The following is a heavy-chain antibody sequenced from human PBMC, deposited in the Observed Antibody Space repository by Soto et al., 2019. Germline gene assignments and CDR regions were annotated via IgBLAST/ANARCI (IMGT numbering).Heavy chain of an antibody. Sequence: ASVKVSCKASGYTFTSYGISWVRQAPGQGLEWMGWISAYNGNTNYAQKLQGRVTMTTDTSTSTAYMELRSLRSDDTAVYYCARGGAAAVTYYYYGMTSGAKGPRSPSP. CDR1: GYTFTSYG. V-gene: IGHV1-18*04. CDR3: ARGGAAAVTYYYYGMTS. CDR2: ISAYNGNT. J-gene: IGHJ6*02. D-gene: IGHD6-13*01.